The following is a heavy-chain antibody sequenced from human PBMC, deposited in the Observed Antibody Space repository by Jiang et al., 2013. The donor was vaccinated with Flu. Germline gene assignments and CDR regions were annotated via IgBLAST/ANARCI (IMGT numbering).Heavy chain of an antibody. D-gene: IGHD2-2*01. V-gene: IGHV1-58*01. CDR3: AADGTGLPATKNGLDV. CDR2: IVVASGYT. Sequence: RQTRGQQPEWLGCIVVASGYTKYAENFQERVTITRDMSSGTAYMELSSLSSEDTALYYCAADGTGLPATKNGLDVWGQGTTVTVSS. J-gene: IGHJ6*02.